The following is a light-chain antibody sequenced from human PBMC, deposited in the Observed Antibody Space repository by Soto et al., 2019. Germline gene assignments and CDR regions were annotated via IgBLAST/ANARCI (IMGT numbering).Light chain of an antibody. Sequence: QSVLTQPASVSGSPGQSITISCTGTSSDIGSYNLVSWYQQHPGKAPKLMIYEDNKRPSGVSNRFSGTKSGNTASLTIYNLQAEDEADYPCCSYADTRTYVFGTGTKLTVL. J-gene: IGLJ1*01. CDR1: SSDIGSYNL. CDR3: CSYADTRTYV. V-gene: IGLV2-23*01. CDR2: EDN.